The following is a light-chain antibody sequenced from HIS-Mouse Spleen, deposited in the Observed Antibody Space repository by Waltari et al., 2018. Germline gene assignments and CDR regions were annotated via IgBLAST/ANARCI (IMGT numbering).Light chain of an antibody. CDR1: QSVSSY. CDR3: QQYNSWWT. V-gene: IGKV3-11*01. CDR2: DAS. J-gene: IGKJ1*01. Sequence: EIVLTQSPATLSLSPGERATLSCRASQSVSSYLAWYQQKPGQAPRLLIYDASNRATGIPARFSGSGSGTDFTLTISSLQPDDFATYYCQQYNSWWTFGQGTKVEIK.